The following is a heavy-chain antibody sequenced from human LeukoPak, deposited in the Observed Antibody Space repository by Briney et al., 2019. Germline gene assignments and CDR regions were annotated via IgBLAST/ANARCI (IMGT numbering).Heavy chain of an antibody. D-gene: IGHD4-17*01. CDR1: GYTFTDYD. V-gene: IGHV1-8*03. Sequence: APVTLSCTTSGYTFTDYDIHWVRQAPGQGLEWMGWINPNSANTDYAQKLQGRVTFTRDTSISIAYMELSSLTSEDAAVYFCARGDFGETNTSFDIWGQGTLVVVS. CDR2: INPNSANT. CDR3: ARGDFGETNTSFDI. J-gene: IGHJ3*02.